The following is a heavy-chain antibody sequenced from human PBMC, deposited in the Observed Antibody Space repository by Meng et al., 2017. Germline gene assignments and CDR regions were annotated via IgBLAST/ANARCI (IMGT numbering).Heavy chain of an antibody. CDR3: ARDCSGGSCYSIGV. Sequence: QLQASGPGLVGPSETLSLTCTVSGGSVSSGSSYWSWIRQPPGKGLEWIGYIYYSGSTNYNPSLKSRVTISVDTSKNQFSLKLSSVTAADTAVYYCARDCSGGSCYSIGVWGQGTLVTVSS. V-gene: IGHV4-61*01. CDR2: IYYSGST. J-gene: IGHJ4*02. CDR1: GGSVSSGSSY. D-gene: IGHD2-15*01.